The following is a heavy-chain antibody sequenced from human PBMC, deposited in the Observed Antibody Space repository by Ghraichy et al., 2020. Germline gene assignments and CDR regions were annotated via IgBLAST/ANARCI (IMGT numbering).Heavy chain of an antibody. CDR3: ARDKIPADNFDY. J-gene: IGHJ4*02. V-gene: IGHV3-48*01. D-gene: IGHD2-2*01. Sequence: GRFTISRDNAKNSLYLQMNSLRADDTAVYYCARDKIPADNFDYWGQGTLVTVSS.